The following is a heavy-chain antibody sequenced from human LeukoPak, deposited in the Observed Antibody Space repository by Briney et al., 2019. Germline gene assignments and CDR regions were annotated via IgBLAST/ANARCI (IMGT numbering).Heavy chain of an antibody. D-gene: IGHD4-23*01. Sequence: GGSLRLSCAASGFTVSSNYMSWVRQAPGKGLEWVSVIYSGGSTYYADSVKGRFTISRDNSKSTLYLQMNSLRAEDTAVYYCARDLSRWPFPYYYGMDVWGKGTTVTVSS. CDR1: GFTVSSNY. CDR3: ARDLSRWPFPYYYGMDV. J-gene: IGHJ6*04. V-gene: IGHV3-53*01. CDR2: IYSGGST.